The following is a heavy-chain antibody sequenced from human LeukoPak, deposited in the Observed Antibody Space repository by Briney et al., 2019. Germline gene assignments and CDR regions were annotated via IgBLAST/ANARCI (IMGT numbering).Heavy chain of an antibody. CDR3: ARTQSQSGSYRYYYGY. V-gene: IGHV4-61*08. CDR2: VYYVSST. D-gene: IGHD1-26*01. Sequence: SETLSLTCSVSGASVGSAGYLWSWIRQPPGGGLEWVGYVYYVSSTNYNPSLKSRVTMSVDPSRNQFSLKLNSVTAADTAVYYCARTQSQSGSYRYYYGYWGQGTPVTVSS. CDR1: GASVGSAGYL. J-gene: IGHJ4*02.